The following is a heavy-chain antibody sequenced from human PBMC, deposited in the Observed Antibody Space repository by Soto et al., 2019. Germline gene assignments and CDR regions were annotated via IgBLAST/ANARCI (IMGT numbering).Heavy chain of an antibody. Sequence: GGSLRLSCAASGFPFSYAWMNWVRQAPGKGLEWVGHIKGAPDGGATGYAAPVKGRFAISRDDAKNTLYLQMNSLKTEDTAVYFCTPDLAEGNIYYWGHGTLVTVSS. CDR2: IKGAPDGGAT. CDR3: TPDLAEGNIYY. V-gene: IGHV3-15*07. D-gene: IGHD3-9*01. J-gene: IGHJ4*01. CDR1: GFPFSYAW.